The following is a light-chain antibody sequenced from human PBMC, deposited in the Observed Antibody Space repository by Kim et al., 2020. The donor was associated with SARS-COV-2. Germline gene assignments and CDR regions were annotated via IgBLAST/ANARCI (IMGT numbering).Light chain of an antibody. V-gene: IGKV3-20*01. J-gene: IGKJ2*03. Sequence: LSPGERATPPRRGSPSVSGSYFAWYQQKTGQAPRLLIYGASSRATGSPARFCGSGSGTDFSLTISRLEPEDFAVYYCQQYGSSRGSFGQGTKLEI. CDR2: GAS. CDR3: QQYGSSRGS. CDR1: PSVSGSY.